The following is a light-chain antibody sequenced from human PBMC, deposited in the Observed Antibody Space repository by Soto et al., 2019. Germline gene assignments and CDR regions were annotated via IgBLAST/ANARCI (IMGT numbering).Light chain of an antibody. V-gene: IGKV1-33*01. J-gene: IGKJ2*01. CDR2: DAS. CDR1: QDISNY. Sequence: DIQMTQSPSSLSASVGDRVTITCQASQDISNYLNWYQQKPGKAPKLLIYDASNLETGVPSRFSGTASRTDFTSTISSLQPEDIATYYCQQYDNLPPYTFAQRTKLEIK. CDR3: QQYDNLPPYT.